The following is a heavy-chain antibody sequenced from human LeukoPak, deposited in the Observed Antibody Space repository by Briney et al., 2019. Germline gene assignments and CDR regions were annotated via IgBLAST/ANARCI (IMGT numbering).Heavy chain of an antibody. CDR2: IYSGGST. CDR1: GFTVSSNY. D-gene: IGHD1-26*01. V-gene: IGHV3-66*01. CDR3: ARMISGSYYRVDYFDY. Sequence: GALRLSCAASGFTVSSNYMSWVRQAPGKGLEWVSVIYSGGSTYYADSVKGRFTISRDNPKNTLYLQMNSLRAEDTAVYYCARMISGSYYRVDYFDYWGQGTLVTVSS. J-gene: IGHJ4*02.